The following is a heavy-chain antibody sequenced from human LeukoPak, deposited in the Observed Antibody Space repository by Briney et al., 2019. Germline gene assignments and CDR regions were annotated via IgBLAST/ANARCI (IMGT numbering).Heavy chain of an antibody. V-gene: IGHV3-33*01. CDR2: IWYDGSNK. J-gene: IGHJ4*02. CDR3: ARMIRGFGALDY. CDR1: GFNFFTYG. D-gene: IGHD3-10*01. Sequence: QTGGSLRLSCAASGFNFFTYGMHWVRQAPGKGLEWVAVIWYDGSNKYYADSVKGRFTISRDNSKSTLSLQMNSLRAEDTAVYYCARMIRGFGALDYWGQGTLVTVSS.